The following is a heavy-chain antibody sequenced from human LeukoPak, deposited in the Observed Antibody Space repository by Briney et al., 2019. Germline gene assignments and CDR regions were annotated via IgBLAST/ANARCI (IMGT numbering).Heavy chain of an antibody. J-gene: IGHJ3*02. CDR2: ISPYNGKT. CDR1: GYTFTNYG. V-gene: IGHV1-18*01. D-gene: IGHD7-27*01. Sequence: ASVRVSCKASGYTFTNYGISWVRQAPGQGLEWMGWISPYNGKTNYAQKLQGRVTMTTDTSTSTAYMELRSLRSDDTAVYYCARESDSGAFDIWGQGTMVTVSS. CDR3: ARESDSGAFDI.